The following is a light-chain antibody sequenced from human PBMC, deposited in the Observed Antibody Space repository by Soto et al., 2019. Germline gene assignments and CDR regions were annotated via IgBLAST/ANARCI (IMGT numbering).Light chain of an antibody. V-gene: IGKV1-33*01. CDR3: QHYSNLPPI. CDR2: DAS. J-gene: IGKJ3*01. CDR1: QDINTY. Sequence: DIQMTQSPSSLSASVGDRVTITCQASQDINTYLSWYQQRPGKAPRLLIYDASDLETGVPSRFSGSGSGTNFPLTITSLRPEDFATYLCQHYSNLPPIFAPGTKVDIK.